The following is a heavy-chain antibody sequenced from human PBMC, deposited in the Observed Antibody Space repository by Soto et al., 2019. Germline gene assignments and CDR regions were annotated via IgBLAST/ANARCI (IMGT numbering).Heavy chain of an antibody. CDR3: ARVSVPYDFWSGDPAPEAHWFDP. CDR2: FSAYNGNT. D-gene: IGHD3-3*01. Sequence: ASVKVSCKASGYTFTSYGISWVRQAPGQGLEWMGWFSAYNGNTNYAQKLQGRVTMTTDTSTSTAYMELRSLRSDDTAVYYCARVSVPYDFWSGDPAPEAHWFDPWGQGTLVTVSS. V-gene: IGHV1-18*01. J-gene: IGHJ5*02. CDR1: GYTFTSYG.